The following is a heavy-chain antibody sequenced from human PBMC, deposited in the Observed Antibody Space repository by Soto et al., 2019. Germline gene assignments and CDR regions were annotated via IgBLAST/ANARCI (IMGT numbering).Heavy chain of an antibody. CDR2: IYHSGST. CDR1: GGSISSGGYS. V-gene: IGHV4-30-2*01. Sequence: QQQLQESGSGLVKPSQTLSLTCAVSGGSISSGGYSWSWIRQPPGKGLEWIGYIYHSGSTYYNPSRKSRVTISVDRSKNQFSLKLISVTAADTAVYYCARAEGLGAVAVDYWGQGTLVTVSS. CDR3: ARAEGLGAVAVDY. J-gene: IGHJ4*02. D-gene: IGHD6-19*01.